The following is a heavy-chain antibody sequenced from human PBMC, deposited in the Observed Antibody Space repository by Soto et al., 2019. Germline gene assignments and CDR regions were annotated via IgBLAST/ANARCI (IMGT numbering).Heavy chain of an antibody. CDR2: IYYSGRT. CDR3: ARQRTTVVTQAYFDH. CDR1: GESISSSSYY. V-gene: IGHV4-39*01. Sequence: KTSETLSLTCIVSGESISSSSYYWGWIRQPPGKGLEWIGIIYYSGRTYYNPSFKSRFTISIDTSKNQFSLKLSSVTATDTAVYYCARQRTTVVTQAYFDHWGQGALVTVSS. D-gene: IGHD2-21*02. J-gene: IGHJ4*02.